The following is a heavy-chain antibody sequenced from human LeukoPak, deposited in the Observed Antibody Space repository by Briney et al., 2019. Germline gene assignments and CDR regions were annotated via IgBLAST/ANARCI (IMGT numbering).Heavy chain of an antibody. CDR2: IYTSGST. Sequence: SETLSLTCTVSGGSISSYYWSWIRQPAGKGLEWIGRIYTSGSTNYNPSLKSRVTMSVDTSKNQFSLKLSSVTAADTAVYYCASVVPAAIPDRNWFDPWGQGTLVTVSS. CDR3: ASVVPAAIPDRNWFDP. V-gene: IGHV4-4*07. D-gene: IGHD2-2*02. J-gene: IGHJ5*02. CDR1: GGSISSYY.